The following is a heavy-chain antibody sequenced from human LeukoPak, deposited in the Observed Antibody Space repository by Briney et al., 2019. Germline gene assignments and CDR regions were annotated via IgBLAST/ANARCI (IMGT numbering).Heavy chain of an antibody. CDR3: ARASIAVAGTHWFDP. CDR1: GGTFSSYA. Sequence: SVKVSCKASGGTFSSYAISLVRQAPGQGLEWMGRIIPIFGTANYAQKFQGRVTITTDESTSTAYMELSSLRSEDTAVYYCARASIAVAGTHWFDPWGQGTLVTASS. J-gene: IGHJ5*02. V-gene: IGHV1-69*05. CDR2: IIPIFGTA. D-gene: IGHD6-19*01.